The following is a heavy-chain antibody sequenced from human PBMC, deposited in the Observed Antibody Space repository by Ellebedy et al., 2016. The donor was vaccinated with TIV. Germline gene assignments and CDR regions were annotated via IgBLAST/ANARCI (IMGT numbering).Heavy chain of an antibody. CDR1: GFTFSSYG. CDR3: ARAGHDSSGYYYVYFDY. CDR2: IWYDGSNK. V-gene: IGHV3-33*01. Sequence: GESLKISXAASGFTFSSYGMHWVRQAPGKGLEWVAVIWYDGSNKYYADSVKGRFTISRDNSKNTLYLQMNSLRAEDTAVYYCARAGHDSSGYYYVYFDYWGQGTLVTVPS. J-gene: IGHJ4*02. D-gene: IGHD3-22*01.